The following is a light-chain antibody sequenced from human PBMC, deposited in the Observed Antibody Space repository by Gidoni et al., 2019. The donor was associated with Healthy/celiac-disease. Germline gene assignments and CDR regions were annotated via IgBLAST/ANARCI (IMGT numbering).Light chain of an antibody. CDR2: SNN. Sequence: QSLLTQPPSASGTPGQRVTISCSGSSSNIGSNTVNLYQQLPGTAPKLLIYSNNQRPSGVPVRFSGSKSGTSASLAISGLQSEDEADYYCAACDDSLNGWVFGGGTKLTVL. V-gene: IGLV1-44*01. CDR1: SSNIGSNT. J-gene: IGLJ3*02. CDR3: AACDDSLNGWV.